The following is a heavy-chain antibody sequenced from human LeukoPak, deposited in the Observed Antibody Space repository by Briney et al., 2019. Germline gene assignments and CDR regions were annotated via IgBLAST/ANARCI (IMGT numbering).Heavy chain of an antibody. D-gene: IGHD2-21*01. Sequence: PGGSLRLSCAASGFTFINYAMSWVRQAPGKGLEWVSGISSTGGGTYYADSVKGRFTISRDNSKNTLYLQLNGLRAEDTALYYCARDEMMRGHTVVVDGRQEDAFDNWGQGTMVTVSS. CDR3: ARDEMMRGHTVVVDGRQEDAFDN. V-gene: IGHV3-23*01. CDR2: ISSTGGGT. J-gene: IGHJ3*02. CDR1: GFTFINYA.